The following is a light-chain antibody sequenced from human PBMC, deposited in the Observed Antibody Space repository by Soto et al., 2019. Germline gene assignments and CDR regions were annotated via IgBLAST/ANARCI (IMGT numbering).Light chain of an antibody. Sequence: DIQMTQSPPTLSASVGDRVTITCRASQSISSWLAWYQQKPGKAPKLLIYDASTLESGVPSRFSGSGSGTEFTLTISSLQPDDFATYYCQQYNNYLMYTFGQVTKLEIK. V-gene: IGKV1-5*01. CDR2: DAS. CDR1: QSISSW. CDR3: QQYNNYLMYT. J-gene: IGKJ2*01.